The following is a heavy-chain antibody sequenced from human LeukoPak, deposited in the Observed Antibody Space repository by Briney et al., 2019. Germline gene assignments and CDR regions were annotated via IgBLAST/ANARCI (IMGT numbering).Heavy chain of an antibody. CDR3: ARGGDSSCYFDY. Sequence: PETLSLTCSVSGVSISGDYWSWIRQPPGKGPEWIAFMFYNGRSNYNPSLKSRVTLSIDTSKNQFSLKLTSVTAADTAVYYCARGGDSSCYFDYWGQGALVTVPS. V-gene: IGHV4-59*01. J-gene: IGHJ4*02. D-gene: IGHD6-6*01. CDR2: MFYNGRS. CDR1: GVSISGDY.